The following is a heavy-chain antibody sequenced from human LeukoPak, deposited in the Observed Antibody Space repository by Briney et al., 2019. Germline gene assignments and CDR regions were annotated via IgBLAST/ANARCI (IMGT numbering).Heavy chain of an antibody. J-gene: IGHJ5*02. CDR3: AREIDGGYWLDP. V-gene: IGHV4-39*02. CDR1: GGSISSNSYY. CDR2: IYYSGST. D-gene: IGHD4-23*01. Sequence: SETLSLTCTVSGGSISSNSYYWGWIRQPPGKGLEWIGSIYYSGSTYYNPSLKSRVTISVGTSKEQFSLKLSSVTAADTAVYYCAREIDGGYWLDPWGQGPLVTVSS.